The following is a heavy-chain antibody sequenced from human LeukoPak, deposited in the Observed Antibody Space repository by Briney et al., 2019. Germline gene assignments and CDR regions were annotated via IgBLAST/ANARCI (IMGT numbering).Heavy chain of an antibody. CDR3: HCGRF. D-gene: IGHD1-26*01. J-gene: IGHJ4*02. CDR1: VFTFTNAW. CDR2: IKSKTDGGTT. V-gene: IGHV3-15*01. Sequence: KAGGSLRLSCSASVFTFTNAWMSWVRQAPGKGLEWVGRIKSKTDGGTTDYAAPVKGRFSISRDDSKNTLYLQMNSLKSEDTAVYYCHCGRFWGQGTLVTVSS.